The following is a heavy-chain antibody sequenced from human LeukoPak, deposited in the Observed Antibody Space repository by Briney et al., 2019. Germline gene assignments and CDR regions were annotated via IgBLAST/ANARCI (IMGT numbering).Heavy chain of an antibody. CDR3: ARVTSRQLVEN. CDR1: SASDAISSYY. Sequence: SETLSLTCAVTSASDAISSYYWNWIRQTPGKGLEWLGHVYYSGSTNYNPSLKSRVTISVDTSKNQFSLKLSSVTAADTAVYYCARVTSRQLVENWGQGTLVTVSS. D-gene: IGHD6-6*01. CDR2: VYYSGST. V-gene: IGHV4-61*01. J-gene: IGHJ4*02.